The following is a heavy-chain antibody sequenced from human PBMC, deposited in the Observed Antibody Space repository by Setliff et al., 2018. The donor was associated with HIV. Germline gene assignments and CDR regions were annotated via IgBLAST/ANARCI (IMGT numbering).Heavy chain of an antibody. Sequence: SETLSLTCVVYGGSFSDYYWTWIRQPPEKGLEWIGKINYSGSTDYNSSLRSRVTISVDTSQNQFSLKPSSVTAADTAVYYCGNQAVVPADMDYYYYIDVWGKGTTVTVSS. D-gene: IGHD2-2*01. J-gene: IGHJ6*03. CDR3: GNQAVVPADMDYYYYIDV. V-gene: IGHV4-34*01. CDR1: GGSFSDYY. CDR2: INYSGST.